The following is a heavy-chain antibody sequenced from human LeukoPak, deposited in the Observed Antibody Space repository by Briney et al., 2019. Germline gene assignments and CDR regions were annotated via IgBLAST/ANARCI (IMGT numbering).Heavy chain of an antibody. CDR1: GYGFTSYW. Sequence: GGALQISWKGSGYGFTSYWIGWGRRMPGKGLEGRGVIYPGDSDTRYSPSFQGQVTISADKSISTAYLQWSSLKASDTAMYYCARSDIVGATAVSWFDPWGQGTLVTVSS. CDR3: ARSDIVGATAVSWFDP. J-gene: IGHJ5*02. V-gene: IGHV5-51*01. CDR2: IYPGDSDT. D-gene: IGHD1-26*01.